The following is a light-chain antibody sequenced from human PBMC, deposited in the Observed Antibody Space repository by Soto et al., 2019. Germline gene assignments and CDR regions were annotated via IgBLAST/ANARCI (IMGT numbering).Light chain of an antibody. V-gene: IGKV3-20*01. CDR2: GAS. Sequence: EIVLTQSPGTLSLSPGERATLSCRASQSLSDSYLAWYQQKPGQAPRLLIYGASSRATGIPDRFSGSGSGTDFTLTVSRLEPEDFAVYYCQQYGSSPWTFVQGTKVEIK. CDR3: QQYGSSPWT. CDR1: QSLSDSY. J-gene: IGKJ1*01.